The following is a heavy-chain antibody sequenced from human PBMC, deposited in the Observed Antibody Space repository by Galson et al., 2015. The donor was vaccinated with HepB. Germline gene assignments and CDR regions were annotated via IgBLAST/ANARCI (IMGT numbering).Heavy chain of an antibody. J-gene: IGHJ4*02. D-gene: IGHD2-21*01. Sequence: SLRLSCAASGFTFSSYAMHWVRQAPGKGLEWVAVISYDGSNKYYADSVKGRFTISRDNSKNTLYLQVNSLRVEDTALYYCARGGDGECNYWGQGTLVTVSS. V-gene: IGHV3-30-3*01. CDR1: GFTFSSYA. CDR2: ISYDGSNK. CDR3: ARGGDGECNY.